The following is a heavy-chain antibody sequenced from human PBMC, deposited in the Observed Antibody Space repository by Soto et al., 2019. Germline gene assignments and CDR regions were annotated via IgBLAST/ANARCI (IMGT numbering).Heavy chain of an antibody. D-gene: IGHD6-6*01. Sequence: GGSLRLSCAASGFTVSSNYMSWVRQAPGKGLEWVSVIYSGGSTYHADSVKGRFTISRHNSKNTLYLQMNSLRAEDTAVYYCARGLGEEYSSSSFEFSYGYWGQETLVTVSS. V-gene: IGHV3-53*04. J-gene: IGHJ4*02. CDR3: ARGLGEEYSSSSFEFSYGY. CDR1: GFTVSSNY. CDR2: IYSGGST.